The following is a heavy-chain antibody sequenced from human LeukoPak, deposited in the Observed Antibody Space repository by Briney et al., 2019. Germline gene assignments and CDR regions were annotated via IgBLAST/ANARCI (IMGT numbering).Heavy chain of an antibody. J-gene: IGHJ4*02. CDR1: GFTFRTYN. V-gene: IGHV3-48*01. D-gene: IGHD4-17*01. CDR3: ARDYSTVTTFFDY. CDR2: ITSGGATI. Sequence: GGSLRLSCAASGFTFRTYNMNWVRQAPGKGLEWVSYITSGGATIYYADSVKGRFTISRDNAKNSLYLQMNSLRAEDTAVYYCARDYSTVTTFFDYWGQGTLVTVSS.